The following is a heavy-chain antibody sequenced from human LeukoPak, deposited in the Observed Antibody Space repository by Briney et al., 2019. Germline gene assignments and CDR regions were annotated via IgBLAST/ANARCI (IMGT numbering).Heavy chain of an antibody. D-gene: IGHD3-3*01. CDR2: INHSGST. CDR3: ARVGGRGLRFLEWFRWFDP. V-gene: IGHV4-34*01. Sequence: PSETLSLTCAVYGGSFSGYYWSWIRQPPGKGLEWIGEINHSGSTNYNPFLKSRVTISVDTSKNQFSLKLSSVTAADTAVYYCARVGGRGLRFLEWFRWFDPWGQGTLVTVSS. CDR1: GGSFSGYY. J-gene: IGHJ5*02.